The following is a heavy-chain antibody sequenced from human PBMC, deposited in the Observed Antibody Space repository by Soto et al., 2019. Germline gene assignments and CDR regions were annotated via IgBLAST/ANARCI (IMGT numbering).Heavy chain of an antibody. V-gene: IGHV1-18*01. CDR1: GYTFTSYG. Sequence: GASVKVSCKASGYTFTSYGISWVRQAPGQGLEWMGWISAYNGNTNYAQKLQGRVTMTTDTSTSTAYMELRSLRSDDTAVYYCARDSPYYDSSGYYAPFDYWGRGTLVTVSS. CDR2: ISAYNGNT. J-gene: IGHJ4*02. D-gene: IGHD3-22*01. CDR3: ARDSPYYDSSGYYAPFDY.